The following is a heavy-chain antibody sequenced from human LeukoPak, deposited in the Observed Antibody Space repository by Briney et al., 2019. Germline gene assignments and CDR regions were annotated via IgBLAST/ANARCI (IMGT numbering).Heavy chain of an antibody. D-gene: IGHD6-19*01. J-gene: IGHJ6*03. CDR3: ARQDQGYSSGLGYYMDV. CDR1: GYTFTGYY. CDR2: INPNSGGT. V-gene: IGHV1-2*02. Sequence: ASVKVSCKASGYTFTGYYMHWVRQAPGQGLEWMGWINPNSGGTNYAQKFQGRVTMTRDTSISTAYMELSRLRSDDTAVYYCARQDQGYSSGLGYYMDVWGKGTTVTVSS.